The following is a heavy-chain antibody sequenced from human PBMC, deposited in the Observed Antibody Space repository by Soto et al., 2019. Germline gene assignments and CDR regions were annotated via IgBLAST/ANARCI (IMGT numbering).Heavy chain of an antibody. J-gene: IGHJ4*02. Sequence: SVKVSCKASGGTFSSYAISWVRQAPGQGLEWMGGIIPIFGTANYAQKFQGRVTITADESTSTAYMELSSLRSEDTAVYYFARDSPPGPDCGGDCYYYYFDYWGQGTLVTVSS. CDR1: GGTFSSYA. V-gene: IGHV1-69*13. D-gene: IGHD2-21*02. CDR3: ARDSPPGPDCGGDCYYYYFDY. CDR2: IIPIFGTA.